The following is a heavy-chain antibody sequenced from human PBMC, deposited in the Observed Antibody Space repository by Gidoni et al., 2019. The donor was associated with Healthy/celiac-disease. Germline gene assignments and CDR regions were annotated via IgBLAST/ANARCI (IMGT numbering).Heavy chain of an antibody. J-gene: IGHJ3*02. V-gene: IGHV3-74*01. D-gene: IGHD2-15*01. Sequence: EVQLVESGGGLVQPGGSLRLSCAASGFTFSSYWMHWVCQVPGKGWVWGSRINSDGRSTSDADSVKGRFTISRDNAKNTLYLQMNSLRAEDTAVYYCARLGYCSGGSCDDAAFDIWGQGTMVTVSS. CDR1: GFTFSSYW. CDR2: INSDGRST. CDR3: ARLGYCSGGSCDDAAFDI.